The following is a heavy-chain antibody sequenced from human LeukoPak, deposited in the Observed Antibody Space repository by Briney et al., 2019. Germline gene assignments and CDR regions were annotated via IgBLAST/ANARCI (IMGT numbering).Heavy chain of an antibody. Sequence: ASVKVSCKASGGTFSSYAISWVRQAPGQGLEWMGGIIPIFGTANYAQKVQGRVTITTDESTSTAYMELSSLRSEDTAVYYCARARPIDPYDYVWGSWGQGTLVTVSS. CDR1: GGTFSSYA. J-gene: IGHJ4*02. V-gene: IGHV1-69*05. CDR3: ARARPIDPYDYVWGS. CDR2: IIPIFGTA. D-gene: IGHD3-16*01.